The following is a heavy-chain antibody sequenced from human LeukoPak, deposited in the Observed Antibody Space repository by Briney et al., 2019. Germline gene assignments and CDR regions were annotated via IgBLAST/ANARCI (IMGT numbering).Heavy chain of an antibody. V-gene: IGHV3-64*02. CDR3: ARAWSGGSRTYYNDY. D-gene: IGHD3-10*01. Sequence: GGSLRLSCAASGFTFSSFPMHWVRQAPGKGLEYVSAISSSGDTTYYADSVKVRFTISRDNSKNTLYLQMGSLRAEDMAVYYCARAWSGGSRTYYNDYWGQGALVTVSS. CDR1: GFTFSSFP. CDR2: ISSSGDTT. J-gene: IGHJ4*02.